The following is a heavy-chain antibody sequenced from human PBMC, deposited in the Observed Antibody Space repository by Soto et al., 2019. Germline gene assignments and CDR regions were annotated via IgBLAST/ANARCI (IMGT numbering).Heavy chain of an antibody. V-gene: IGHV1-3*01. Sequence: ASVKVSCKASGYTFTSYAMHWVRQAPGQRLEWMGWINAGNGNTKYSQKFQGRVTITRDTSASTAYMELSSLRSEDTAVYYCAGCSGGSCQNWFDPWGQGTLVTVSS. CDR3: AGCSGGSCQNWFDP. CDR2: INAGNGNT. J-gene: IGHJ5*02. CDR1: GYTFTSYA. D-gene: IGHD2-15*01.